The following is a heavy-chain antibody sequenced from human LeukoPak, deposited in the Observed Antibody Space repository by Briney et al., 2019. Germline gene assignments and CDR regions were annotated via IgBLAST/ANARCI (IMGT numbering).Heavy chain of an antibody. Sequence: LKISCEGSGYNXSNCLIGWVRQMPGKGLEWMGIIYPGDSDTRYGPSFQGQVTISADKSISTAYLQWSSLKASDTAMCYCARHGGGGSGGNSGFDYWGQGTLVTVSS. CDR2: IYPGDSDT. D-gene: IGHD4-23*01. V-gene: IGHV5-51*01. J-gene: IGHJ4*02. CDR1: GYNXSNCL. CDR3: ARHGGGGSGGNSGFDY.